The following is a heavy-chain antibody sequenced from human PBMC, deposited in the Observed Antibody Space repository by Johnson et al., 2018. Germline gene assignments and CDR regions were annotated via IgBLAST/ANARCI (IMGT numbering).Heavy chain of an antibody. J-gene: IGHJ3*02. CDR3: SRDGAYYYDSSGQRAAFDI. V-gene: IGHV3-7*01. Sequence: VQLVESGGGLVQPGGSLRLSCAASGFTFSSYWMSWVRQAPGKGLEWVANIKQDGSEKYYVDSVKGRFTISRDNAKNSLYLQMNSLRAEDTAVYYWSRDGAYYYDSSGQRAAFDIWGQGTMVTVAS. D-gene: IGHD3-22*01. CDR1: GFTFSSYW. CDR2: IKQDGSEK.